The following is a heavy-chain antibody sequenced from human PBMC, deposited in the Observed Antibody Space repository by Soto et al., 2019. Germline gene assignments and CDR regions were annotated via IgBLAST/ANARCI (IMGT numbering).Heavy chain of an antibody. D-gene: IGHD2-2*01. CDR2: IIPILGIA. V-gene: IGHV1-69*02. CDR3: ARSAVPAAKNYYYYMDV. J-gene: IGHJ6*03. Sequence: SVKVSCKASGGTFSSYTISWVRQAPGQGLEWMGRIIPILGIANYAQKFQGRVTITADKSTSTAYMELSSLRSEDTAVYYCARSAVPAAKNYYYYMDVWGKGTTVTVSS. CDR1: GGTFSSYT.